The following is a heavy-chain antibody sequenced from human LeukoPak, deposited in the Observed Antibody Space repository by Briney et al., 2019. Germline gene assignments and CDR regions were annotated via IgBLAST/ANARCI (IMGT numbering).Heavy chain of an antibody. V-gene: IGHV3-7*01. D-gene: IGHD6-13*01. Sequence: GGSLRLSCAASGFTFSSYWMSWVRQAPGKGLEWVANIKQDGSEKYYVDSVKGRFTISRDNAKSSLYLQMNSLRAEDTAVYYCARIMCSSSWYVGYYYYYMDVWGRGTTVTVSS. CDR2: IKQDGSEK. CDR3: ARIMCSSSWYVGYYYYYMDV. CDR1: GFTFSSYW. J-gene: IGHJ6*03.